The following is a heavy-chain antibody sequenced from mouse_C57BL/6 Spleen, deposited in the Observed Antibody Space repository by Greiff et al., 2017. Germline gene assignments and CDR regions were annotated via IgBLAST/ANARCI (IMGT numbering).Heavy chain of an antibody. J-gene: IGHJ1*03. Sequence: QVQLQQSGAELVRPGASVTLSCKASGYTFTDYEMHWVKQTPVHGLEWIGAIDPETGGTAYNQKFKGKAILTADKSSSTAYMELRSLTSEDSAVYYCTFIVTSYWYFDVWGTGTTVTVSS. V-gene: IGHV1-15*01. CDR1: GYTFTDYE. CDR2: IDPETGGT. CDR3: TFIVTSYWYFDV. D-gene: IGHD2-5*01.